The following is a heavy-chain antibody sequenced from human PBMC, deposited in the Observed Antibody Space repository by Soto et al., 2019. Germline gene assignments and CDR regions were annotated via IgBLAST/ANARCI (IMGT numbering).Heavy chain of an antibody. V-gene: IGHV3-23*01. D-gene: IGHD3-22*01. CDR2: IGGRATSA. Sequence: EVQLLEAGGGLVQPGGSLRLYCAASGFTFSNYAMSWVRQAPGKGREWVSGIGGRATSAYYADSVKGRFAISRGNSDDTLFMQLNSLRADDTTVYSWAKRRYSDISGDVYDFWGQRPLVSVSS. J-gene: IGHJ4*02. CDR3: AKRRYSDISGDVYDF. CDR1: GFTFSNYA.